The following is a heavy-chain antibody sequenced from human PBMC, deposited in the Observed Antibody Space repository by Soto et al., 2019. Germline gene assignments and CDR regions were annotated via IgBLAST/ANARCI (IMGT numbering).Heavy chain of an antibody. CDR1: RYRFTSYG. CDR3: ARGTGSSGWWDAFDI. D-gene: IGHD6-19*01. CDR2: ISAYNGNT. V-gene: IGHV1-18*01. Sequence: GASVKVSCKASRYRFTSYGSSWVRQAPGQGLEWMGWISAYNGNTNYAQKLQGRVTMTTDTSTSTAYIELRSLRSDDTAVYYCARGTGSSGWWDAFDIWGQGTMVTVS. J-gene: IGHJ3*02.